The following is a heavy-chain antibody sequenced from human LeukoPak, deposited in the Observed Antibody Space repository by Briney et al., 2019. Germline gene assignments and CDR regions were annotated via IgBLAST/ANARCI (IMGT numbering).Heavy chain of an antibody. CDR2: IKRDGSEK. Sequence: AGGSLRLSCAASGFTFSSYWMAWVRQAPGKGLEWVANIKRDGSEKYYVDSVKGRFTISRDNAKNSPYLQMDSLRAEDTAVYSCARGLATIPNWFDPWGQGTLVTVSS. CDR3: ARGLATIPNWFDP. J-gene: IGHJ5*02. V-gene: IGHV3-7*02. CDR1: GFTFSSYW. D-gene: IGHD5-12*01.